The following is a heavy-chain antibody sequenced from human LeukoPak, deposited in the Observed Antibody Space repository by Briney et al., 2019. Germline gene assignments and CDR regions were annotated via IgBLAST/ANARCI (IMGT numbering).Heavy chain of an antibody. V-gene: IGHV1-46*01. J-gene: IGHJ4*02. Sequence: ASVKVSCKASGYTFTSYYMHWVRQAPGQGLEWMGIINPSGGSTSYAQKFQGRVTMTRDMSTSTVYMELSSLRSEDTAVYYCARAYPEYYYDSSGYLDCWGQGTLVTVSS. CDR1: GYTFTSYY. CDR3: ARAYPEYYYDSSGYLDC. D-gene: IGHD3-22*01. CDR2: INPSGGST.